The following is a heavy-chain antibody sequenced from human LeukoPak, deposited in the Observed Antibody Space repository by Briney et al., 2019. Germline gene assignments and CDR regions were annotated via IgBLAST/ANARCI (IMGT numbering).Heavy chain of an antibody. CDR3: ARRFCTTTNCYAFDY. CDR1: GFTFDDYG. D-gene: IGHD2-2*01. J-gene: IGHJ4*02. CDR2: ISSSGSHI. V-gene: IGHV3-21*01. Sequence: GGSLRLSCAASGFTFDDYGMSWVRQAPGKGLEWVSSISSSGSHIYDADSVKGRFTISRDNARNSLYLQMNSLRAEDTAVYYCARRFCTTTNCYAFDYWGQGTLVTVSS.